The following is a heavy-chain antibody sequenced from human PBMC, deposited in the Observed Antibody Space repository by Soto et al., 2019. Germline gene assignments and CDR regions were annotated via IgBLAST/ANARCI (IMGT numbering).Heavy chain of an antibody. CDR2: ISAYNGNT. CDR1: GYTVTSYG. Sequence: ASVKVSCKASGYTVTSYGISWVRQAPGQGLEWMGWISAYNGNTNYAQKLQGRVTMTTDTSTSTAYMELRSLRSDDTAVYYCARVPHIWPGDYEDYWGQGTLVTVSS. D-gene: IGHD4-17*01. J-gene: IGHJ4*02. CDR3: ARVPHIWPGDYEDY. V-gene: IGHV1-18*01.